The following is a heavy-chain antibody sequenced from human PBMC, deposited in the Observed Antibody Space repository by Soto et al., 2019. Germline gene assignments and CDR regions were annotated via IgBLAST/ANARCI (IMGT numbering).Heavy chain of an antibody. CDR2: IKQDETEK. CDR3: ARVRTENYYGMDV. J-gene: IGHJ6*02. V-gene: IGHV3-7*05. CDR1: RFTFSNYW. Sequence: GGSLRHSCVASRFTFSNYWMILVRQAPGKGLEWVANIKQDETEKYYVDSVKGRFAISRDNAKKSLYLQMNSLRAEDTAVYYCARVRTENYYGMDVWGQGTTVTVSS.